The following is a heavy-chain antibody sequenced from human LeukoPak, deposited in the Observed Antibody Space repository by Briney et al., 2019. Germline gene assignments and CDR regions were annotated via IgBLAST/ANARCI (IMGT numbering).Heavy chain of an antibody. Sequence: PSETLSLTCTVSGGSLSSYCCSWVRQPPGPGLEWMGYIYYSGSTNYNPSLKSRGTISVNTTKNQFSLKSRSVTAADTAVYYCARDAGKTTIFGLEWRDGDWFDPWGQGTLVSVSS. CDR1: GGSLSSYC. CDR2: IYYSGST. CDR3: ARDAGKTTIFGLEWRDGDWFDP. V-gene: IGHV4-59*12. D-gene: IGHD3/OR15-3a*01. J-gene: IGHJ5*02.